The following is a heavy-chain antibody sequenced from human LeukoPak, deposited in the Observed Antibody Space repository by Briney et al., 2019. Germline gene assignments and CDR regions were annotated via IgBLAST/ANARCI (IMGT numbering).Heavy chain of an antibody. Sequence: GGSLRLSCEASGFIFSTHWMHWVRQVPGKGLQWVSRINVYGRRTIYADSVKGRFAISRDNAKNTVSLQMNSLRVDDTVVYYCVGDLLIGGGSWSVPSLDSWGRGIPVTVSS. V-gene: IGHV3-74*01. CDR3: VGDLLIGGGSWSVPSLDS. CDR1: GFIFSTHW. CDR2: INVYGRRT. J-gene: IGHJ4*02. D-gene: IGHD1-14*01.